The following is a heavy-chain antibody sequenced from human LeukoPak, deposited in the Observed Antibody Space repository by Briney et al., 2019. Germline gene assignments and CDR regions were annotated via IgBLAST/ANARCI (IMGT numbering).Heavy chain of an antibody. Sequence: RPSETLSLTCTVSGGSISSYYWSWIRQPPGKGLEWIGYIYYSGSTNYNPSLKSRVTISVDTSNNQFSLKLTSVTAADTAVYFCARGMTTANYWGQGTLVTVS. D-gene: IGHD4-17*01. CDR1: GGSISSYY. V-gene: IGHV4-59*01. J-gene: IGHJ4*02. CDR3: ARGMTTANY. CDR2: IYYSGST.